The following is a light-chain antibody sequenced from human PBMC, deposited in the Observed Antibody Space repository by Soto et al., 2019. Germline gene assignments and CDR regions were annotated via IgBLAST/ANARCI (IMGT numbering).Light chain of an antibody. CDR2: AAS. Sequence: DIQMTQSPSSLSASVGDRVTITRRASQSISSYLNWYQQKPGKAPKLLIYAASSLQSGVPSRFSGSGSGTDFTLTISSLQPEDFATYYCQQSYSKVTFGGGTKV. CDR1: QSISSY. V-gene: IGKV1-39*01. CDR3: QQSYSKVT. J-gene: IGKJ4*01.